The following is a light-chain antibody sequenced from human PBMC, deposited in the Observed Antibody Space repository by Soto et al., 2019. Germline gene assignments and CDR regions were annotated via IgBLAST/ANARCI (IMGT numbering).Light chain of an antibody. CDR3: QHYGNSPLT. Sequence: EIVLTQSPGTLSLSPGEGATLSCRAGQSVSSSQLAWYQQKPGQAPRLLVYGASSRATGIPERFSGSVSETDFTLSISRLEPEDFAVYYCQHYGNSPLTFGQGTRREIK. CDR2: GAS. V-gene: IGKV3-20*01. CDR1: QSVSSSQ. J-gene: IGKJ5*01.